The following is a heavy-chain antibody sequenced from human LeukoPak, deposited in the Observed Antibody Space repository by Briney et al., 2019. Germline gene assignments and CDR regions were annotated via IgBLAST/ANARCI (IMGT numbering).Heavy chain of an antibody. J-gene: IGHJ4*02. D-gene: IGHD6-13*01. V-gene: IGHV3-23*01. CDR3: AKRSGYSSSWYLNSFDY. CDR2: ITGSGGST. Sequence: PGGSLRLSSAASGFTFSNYAMSWVRQAPGKGLEWVSTITGSGGSTNYADSVKGRFTISRDKSKNTLYLQMNSLRAEDTAVYYCAKRSGYSSSWYLNSFDYWGQGTLVTVSS. CDR1: GFTFSNYA.